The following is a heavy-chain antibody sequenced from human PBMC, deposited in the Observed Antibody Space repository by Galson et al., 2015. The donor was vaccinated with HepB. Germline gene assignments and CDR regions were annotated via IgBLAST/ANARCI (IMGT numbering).Heavy chain of an antibody. CDR3: ARGIVVVPAAHGPYYYMDV. J-gene: IGHJ6*03. V-gene: IGHV1-18*01. Sequence: SVKVSCKASGYTFTSYGISWVRQAPGQGLEWMGWISAYNGNTNYAQKLQGRVTMTTDTSTSTAYMELRSLRSDDTAVYYCARGIVVVPAAHGPYYYMDVWGKGTTVTVSS. D-gene: IGHD2-2*01. CDR2: ISAYNGNT. CDR1: GYTFTSYG.